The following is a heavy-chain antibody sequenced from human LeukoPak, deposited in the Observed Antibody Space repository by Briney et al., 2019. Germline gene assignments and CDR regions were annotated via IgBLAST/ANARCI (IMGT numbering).Heavy chain of an antibody. D-gene: IGHD6-13*01. V-gene: IGHV1-2*02. CDR3: ASGLNSRSSSC. Sequence: AASVTVSCKASGYSFTVYCMHWVRQAPGQGLEWMGRICLESGGTNYAQKFQGRVTMTTDTTVSTAYMELSGLKSDDTAVYYCASGLNSRSSSCWGQGTRVTVSS. J-gene: IGHJ4*02. CDR2: ICLESGGT. CDR1: GYSFTVYC.